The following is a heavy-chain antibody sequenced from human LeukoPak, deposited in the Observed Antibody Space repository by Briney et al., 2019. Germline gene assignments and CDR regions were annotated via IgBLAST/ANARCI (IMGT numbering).Heavy chain of an antibody. CDR1: GFTVSSNY. Sequence: GGSLRLSCAASGFTVSSNYMSWVRQAPGEGLEWVSVIYSAGSTYYADSVKGRFTISRDNSKNTLYLQMNSLRAEDTAVYYCARDNGGWYGYWGQGTLVTVSS. J-gene: IGHJ4*02. CDR3: ARDNGGWYGY. CDR2: IYSAGST. V-gene: IGHV3-53*01. D-gene: IGHD6-19*01.